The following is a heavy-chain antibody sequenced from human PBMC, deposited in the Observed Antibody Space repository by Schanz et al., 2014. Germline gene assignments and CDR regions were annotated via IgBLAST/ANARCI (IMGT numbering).Heavy chain of an antibody. V-gene: IGHV3-20*04. CDR1: GFTFSNHG. D-gene: IGHD1-1*01. CDR3: ARESGGQNDLDTEPHKYTYMDV. J-gene: IGHJ6*03. Sequence: VQLVESGGGVVQPGRSLRLSCAASGFTFSNHGMHWVRQSPGKGLEWVSGINWNGGSTGYADSVRGRFTISRDNTKNFLHLEMNNLRAEDTAVYFCARESGGQNDLDTEPHKYTYMDVWGKGTTVTVS. CDR2: INWNGGST.